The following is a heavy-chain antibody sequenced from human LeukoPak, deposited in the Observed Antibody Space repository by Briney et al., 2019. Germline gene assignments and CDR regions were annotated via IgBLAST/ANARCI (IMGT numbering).Heavy chain of an antibody. D-gene: IGHD2-2*03. CDR2: IYYSGST. Sequence: SETLSLTCTVSGGSISSDNYYWGWIRQPPGKGLEFIGSIYYSGSTYYNPSLKSRVTISVDTSKNQFSLRLRYVTAADTAVYYCARLLRVGYCSTTTCNWFDPWGQGTLVTVSS. V-gene: IGHV4-39*07. CDR3: ARLLRVGYCSTTTCNWFDP. J-gene: IGHJ5*02. CDR1: GGSISSDNYY.